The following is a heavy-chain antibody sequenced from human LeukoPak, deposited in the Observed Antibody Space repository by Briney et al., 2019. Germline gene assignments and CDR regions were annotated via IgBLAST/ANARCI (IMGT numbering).Heavy chain of an antibody. D-gene: IGHD3-10*01. CDR2: INPDNGSA. V-gene: IGHV1-3*01. CDR1: GYPFISYV. J-gene: IGHJ4*02. Sequence: ASVKVSCKASGYPFISYVIHWVRQASGQRLEWMGWINPDNGSAEYSQKFQGRITITRDPSATTAYMELSSLRSEDMAMYYCAKDRGGTGDFDYWGQGTLVTVSS. CDR3: AKDRGGTGDFDY.